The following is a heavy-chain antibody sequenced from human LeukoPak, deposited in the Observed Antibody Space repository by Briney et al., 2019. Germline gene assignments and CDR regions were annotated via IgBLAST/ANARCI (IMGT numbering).Heavy chain of an antibody. V-gene: IGHV3-48*03. CDR1: GFTFSSLE. D-gene: IGHD2-2*01. Sequence: GGSLRLSCSVSGFTFSSLEMKWVRQAPGKGMEWGSYISSIGDKIYYADSVKDRFTISRDNAKNSLYLQMNSLRAEDTAVYYCARDLSYCTITSCSYYYYGMDVWGRGTTVTVSS. CDR3: ARDLSYCTITSCSYYYYGMDV. J-gene: IGHJ6*02. CDR2: ISSIGDKI.